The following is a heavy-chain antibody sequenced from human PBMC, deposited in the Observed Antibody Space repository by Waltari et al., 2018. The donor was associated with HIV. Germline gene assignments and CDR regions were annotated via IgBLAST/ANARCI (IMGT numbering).Heavy chain of an antibody. Sequence: QVQLVESGGGVVQPGRSLRLSCAASGFTFSSYGMHWVRQAPGKGLEWVAVIWYDGSNKYYADSVKGRFTISRDNSKNTLYLQMNSLRAEDTAVYYCARDWYGSGKGDACDIWGQGTMVTVSS. V-gene: IGHV3-33*01. CDR2: IWYDGSNK. CDR1: GFTFSSYG. CDR3: ARDWYGSGKGDACDI. J-gene: IGHJ3*02. D-gene: IGHD3-10*01.